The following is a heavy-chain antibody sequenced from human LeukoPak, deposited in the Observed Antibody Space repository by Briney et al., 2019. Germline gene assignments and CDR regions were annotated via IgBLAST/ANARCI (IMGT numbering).Heavy chain of an antibody. CDR3: ARDADWGYDAFDI. CDR2: TYYKSKWHI. CDR1: GDSVSVNRDV. D-gene: IGHD7-27*01. V-gene: IGHV6-1*01. Sequence: SQTLSLTCGISGDSVSVNRDVWNWIRQSPSRGLEWLGRTYYKSKWHIDYAVSVKSRITISLDTSKNQFSLQLNSVTPEDTAVYYCARDADWGYDAFDIWGRGTMVTVSS. J-gene: IGHJ3*02.